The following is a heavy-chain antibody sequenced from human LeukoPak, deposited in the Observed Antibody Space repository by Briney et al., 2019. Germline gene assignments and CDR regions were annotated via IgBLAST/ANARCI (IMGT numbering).Heavy chain of an antibody. CDR3: ARDPGYGLGVDYGDY. CDR1: GFSFSSYA. Sequence: GGSLRLSCAASGFSFSSYAMSWVRQAPARGLEWVSSMKGGGETFYADSVKGRFTHSRDSSKNTVFPQMDSLRAEDTAVYYCARDPGYGLGVDYGDYWGQGTLVTVSS. CDR2: MKGGGET. V-gene: IGHV3-23*01. J-gene: IGHJ4*02. D-gene: IGHD3-10*01.